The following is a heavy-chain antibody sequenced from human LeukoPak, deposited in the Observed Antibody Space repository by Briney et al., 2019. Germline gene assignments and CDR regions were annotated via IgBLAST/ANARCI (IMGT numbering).Heavy chain of an antibody. D-gene: IGHD1-26*01. CDR2: ISYDGSNK. J-gene: IGHJ6*03. Sequence: PGGSLRLSCAASGFTFSNYAMYWVRQAPGKGLEWVAVISYDGSNKYYADSVTGRFTISRDNSKNTLHLQMNSLRAEDTAVYYCAGNAVVGATDYYYMDVWGKGTPVTVSS. V-gene: IGHV3-30-3*01. CDR1: GFTFSNYA. CDR3: AGNAVVGATDYYYMDV.